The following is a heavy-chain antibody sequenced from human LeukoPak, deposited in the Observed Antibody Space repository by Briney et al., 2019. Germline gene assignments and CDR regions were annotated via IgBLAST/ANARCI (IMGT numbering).Heavy chain of an antibody. CDR1: GFTFSSYG. D-gene: IGHD2-15*01. CDR3: ARQVVVAAFDWFDP. V-gene: IGHV3-7*01. J-gene: IGHJ5*02. Sequence: GGSLRLSCAASGFTFSSYGMHWVRQAPGKGLEWVANIKQDGSEKYYVDSVKGRFTISRDNAKNSLYLQMNSLRAEDTAVYYCARQVVVAAFDWFDPWGQGTLVTVSS. CDR2: IKQDGSEK.